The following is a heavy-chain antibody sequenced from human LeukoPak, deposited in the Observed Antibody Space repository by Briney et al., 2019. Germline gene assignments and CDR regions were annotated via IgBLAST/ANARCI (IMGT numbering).Heavy chain of an antibody. CDR1: GYTFTNYY. D-gene: IGHD6-13*01. V-gene: IGHV1-69*06. CDR2: IIPIFGTA. Sequence: GASVKVSCKASGYTFTNYYIHWVRQAPGQGLEWMGGIIPIFGTANYAQKFQGRVTITADKSTSTAYMELSSLRSEDTAVYYCASDNEKYSSISFDYWGQGTLVTVSS. J-gene: IGHJ4*02. CDR3: ASDNEKYSSISFDY.